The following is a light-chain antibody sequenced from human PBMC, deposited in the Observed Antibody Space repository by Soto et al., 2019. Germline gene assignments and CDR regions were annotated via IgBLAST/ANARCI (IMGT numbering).Light chain of an antibody. V-gene: IGLV2-11*01. CDR2: DVN. CDR3: CSYAGTYTRV. CDR1: SSDVANYNY. Sequence: QSGLTQPRSVSGSPGQSVTISCTRTSSDVANYNYVSWYQQHPGKAPKRMIYDVNKRPSGVPYRFSGYKSGHTASLTISRLQAEDEAAYYCCSYAGTYTRVFGTETKVTV. J-gene: IGLJ1*01.